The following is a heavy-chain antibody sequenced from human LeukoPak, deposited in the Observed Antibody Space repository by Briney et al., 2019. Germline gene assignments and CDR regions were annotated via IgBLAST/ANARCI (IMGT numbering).Heavy chain of an antibody. CDR2: ISWNSGSI. CDR1: GFTFDDYA. J-gene: IGHJ3*02. V-gene: IGHV3-9*01. D-gene: IGHD2-15*01. CDR3: AKGYCSGGSCYWGLGDAFDI. Sequence: SGGSLRLSCAASGFTFDDYAMHWVRQAPGKGLEWVSGISWNSGSIGYADSVKGRFTISRDNAKNSLYLQMNSLRAEDTALYYCAKGYCSGGSCYWGLGDAFDIWGQGTMVTVSS.